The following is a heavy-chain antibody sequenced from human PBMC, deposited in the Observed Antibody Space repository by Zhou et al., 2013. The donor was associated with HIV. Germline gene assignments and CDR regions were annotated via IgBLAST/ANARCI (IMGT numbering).Heavy chain of an antibody. V-gene: IGHV1-69*05. Sequence: QVQLVQSGAEVKRPGSSVKVSCKASGGTSSNNAIAWVRQAPGQGLEWMGGIIPISGTTNYAQKFRDRVTITTDESTRTAYMELRSLSSDDTAVYYCARDGETRIADTWGQGTMVTVSS. CDR3: ARDGETRIADT. D-gene: IGHD2-21*01. CDR2: IIPISGTT. J-gene: IGHJ3*01. CDR1: GGTSSNNA.